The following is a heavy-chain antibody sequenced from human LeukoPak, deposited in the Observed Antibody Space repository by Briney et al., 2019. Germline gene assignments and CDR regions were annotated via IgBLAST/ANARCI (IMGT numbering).Heavy chain of an antibody. CDR2: ISSSSSSL. D-gene: IGHD5-24*01. CDR1: GFSFSTYP. CDR3: AREFGYNKRIDS. J-gene: IGHJ4*02. Sequence: GGSLRLSCAASGFSFSTYPMTWVRRAPGKGLEWVSSISSSSSSLYYADSVKGRFTISRDNAWNSLYLQMSGLRVEDTAVYYCAREFGYNKRIDSWGQGILATVSS. V-gene: IGHV3-21*01.